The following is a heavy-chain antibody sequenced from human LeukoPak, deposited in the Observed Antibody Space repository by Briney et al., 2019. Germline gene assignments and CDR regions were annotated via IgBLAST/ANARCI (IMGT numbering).Heavy chain of an antibody. CDR1: GFTFSNSG. CDR2: ISDTSDFI. V-gene: IGHV3-48*04. Sequence: QPGGSLRLSCAASGFTFSNSGMNWVRQAPGKGLQWVSYISDTSDFIYYADSVKGRFTVSRDNAKNSLYLQMHSLRVEDTAVYYCASGGSYPFWGRGTLVTVSS. D-gene: IGHD1-26*01. J-gene: IGHJ4*02. CDR3: ASGGSYPF.